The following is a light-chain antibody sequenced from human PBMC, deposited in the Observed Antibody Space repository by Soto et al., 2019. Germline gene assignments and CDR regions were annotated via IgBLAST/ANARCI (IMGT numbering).Light chain of an antibody. CDR1: QSISTY. Sequence: LHITPSPTSLSASVGDRVTITFRASQSISTYLNWYPQKPGKAPKLLIYAASSLQSGVPSRFSGGGSGTDFTLTISSLQPEDFATYYCQQSYSTLTFGQGKRLEI. J-gene: IGKJ5*01. CDR3: QQSYSTLT. CDR2: AAS. V-gene: IGKV1-39*01.